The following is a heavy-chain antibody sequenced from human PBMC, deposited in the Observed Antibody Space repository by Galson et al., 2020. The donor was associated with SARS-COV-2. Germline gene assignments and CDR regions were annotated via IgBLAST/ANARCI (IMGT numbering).Heavy chain of an antibody. V-gene: IGHV3-15*07. CDR1: GFTFSNAW. CDR3: TTMTVGEYDYVWGSYRSPGAFDI. J-gene: IGHJ3*02. D-gene: IGHD3-16*02. Sequence: GGSLRLSCAASGFTFSNAWMNWVRQAPGKGLEWVGRIKSKTDGGTTDYAAPVKGRFTISRDDSKNTLYLQMNSLKTEDTAVYYCTTMTVGEYDYVWGSYRSPGAFDIWGQGTMVTVSS. CDR2: IKSKTDGGTT.